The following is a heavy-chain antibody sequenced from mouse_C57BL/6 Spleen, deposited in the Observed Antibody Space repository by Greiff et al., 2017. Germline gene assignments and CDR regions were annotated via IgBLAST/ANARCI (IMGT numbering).Heavy chain of an antibody. J-gene: IGHJ3*01. D-gene: IGHD1-1*01. CDR2: ISSGSSTI. CDR3: ASYYPFAY. Sequence: EVQRVESGGGLVKPGGSLKLSCAASGFTFSDYGMHWVRQAPEKGLEWVAYISSGSSTIYYADTVKGRFTISRDNAKNTLFLQMTSLRSEDTAMYYCASYYPFAYWGQGTLVTVSA. CDR1: GFTFSDYG. V-gene: IGHV5-17*01.